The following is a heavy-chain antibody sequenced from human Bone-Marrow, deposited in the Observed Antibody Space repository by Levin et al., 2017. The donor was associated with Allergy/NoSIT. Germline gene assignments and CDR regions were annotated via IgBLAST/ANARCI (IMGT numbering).Heavy chain of an antibody. D-gene: IGHD2-2*03. V-gene: IGHV1-3*01. CDR1: GYTFSEYA. J-gene: IGHJ4*02. Sequence: ASVKVSCKTSGYTFSEYAIHWIRQAPGQGLECMGWINGGDDYTKYSQKFQDRVTITKDTSASTVYMEVTSLRSEDTAVYYCARDWMSSSFDHWGQGTQVTVSS. CDR2: INGGDDYT. CDR3: ARDWMSSSFDH.